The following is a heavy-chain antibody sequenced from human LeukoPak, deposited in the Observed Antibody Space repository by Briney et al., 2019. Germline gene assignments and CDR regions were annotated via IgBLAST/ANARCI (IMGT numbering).Heavy chain of an antibody. J-gene: IGHJ4*02. D-gene: IGHD6-13*01. CDR3: GQQLVNY. Sequence: ASETLSLTCTVSGGSINSSSYYWSWIRQPPGKGLEWIGEINHSGSTNYNPSLKSRVTISVDTSKNQFSLKLSSVTAADTAVYYCGQQLVNYWGQGTLVTVSS. CDR2: INHSGST. V-gene: IGHV4-39*07. CDR1: GGSINSSSYY.